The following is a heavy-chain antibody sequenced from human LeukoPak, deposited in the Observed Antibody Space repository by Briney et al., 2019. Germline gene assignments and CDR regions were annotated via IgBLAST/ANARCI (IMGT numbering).Heavy chain of an antibody. CDR2: INPSGGDT. D-gene: IGHD7-27*01. J-gene: IGHJ4*02. CDR3: ARVGSVGNFDF. Sequence: ASVKVSCMASGYTFTIDHMRWVRQAPGQGLEWMGIINPSGGDTSYAQKFQGRVTMTRDTSTSTVYMELSSLRSEDTAVYYCARVGSVGNFDFWGQGTLVTVSS. V-gene: IGHV1-46*01. CDR1: GYTFTIDH.